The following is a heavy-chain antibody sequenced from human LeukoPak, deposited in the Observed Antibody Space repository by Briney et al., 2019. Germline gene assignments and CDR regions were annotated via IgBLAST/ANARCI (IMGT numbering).Heavy chain of an antibody. CDR1: GGSISSYY. J-gene: IGHJ4*02. D-gene: IGHD3-9*01. CDR3: ARAGYQPFDY. CDR2: IYYSGST. Sequence: SETLSLTCTVSGGSISSYYWSWIRQPPGKGLEWIGYIYYSGSTNYNPSLKSRVTISVDTSKNQFSLKLRSVTAADTAVYYCARAGYQPFDYWGQGTLVTVSS. V-gene: IGHV4-59*01.